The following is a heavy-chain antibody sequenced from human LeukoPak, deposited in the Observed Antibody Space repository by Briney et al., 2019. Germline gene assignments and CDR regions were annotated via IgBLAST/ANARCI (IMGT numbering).Heavy chain of an antibody. CDR3: ARGRQYSYGYHNWFDP. CDR2: INHSGST. V-gene: IGHV4-34*01. J-gene: IGHJ5*02. D-gene: IGHD5-18*01. CDR1: GGSFSGYY. Sequence: PSETLSLTCAVYGGSFSGYYWSWIRQPPGKGLEWIGEINHSGSTNYNPSLKSRVTISVDTSKNQFSLKLSSVTAADTAVYYCARGRQYSYGYHNWFDPWGQGTLVTVSS.